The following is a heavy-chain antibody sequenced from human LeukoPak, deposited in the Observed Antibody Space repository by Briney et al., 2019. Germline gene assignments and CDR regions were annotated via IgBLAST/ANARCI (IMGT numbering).Heavy chain of an antibody. CDR3: ARESMVAQYYFDY. CDR1: GYTFTGYY. V-gene: IGHV1-2*02. D-gene: IGHD5-12*01. CDR2: INPNSGGT. J-gene: IGHJ4*02. Sequence: ASVKVSCKASGYTFTGYYMHWVRQAPGQGLEWMGWINPNSGGTNYAQKFQGRVTMTRDTSISTAYMELSRLRSDDTAVYYCARESMVAQYYFDYWGQGTLVTVSS.